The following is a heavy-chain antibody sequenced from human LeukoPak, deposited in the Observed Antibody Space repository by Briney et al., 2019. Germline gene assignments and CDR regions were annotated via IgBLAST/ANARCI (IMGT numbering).Heavy chain of an antibody. D-gene: IGHD6-13*01. V-gene: IGHV4-59*12. CDR1: GGSISSYY. CDR2: IYYSGST. J-gene: IGHJ6*03. CDR3: ARGAPDCCSSSWYAWSYYYYYYMDV. Sequence: SETLSLTCTVSGGSISSYYWSWIRQPPGKGLEWIGYIYYSGSTNYNPSLKSRVTISVDTSKNQFSLQLNSVTPEDTAVYYCARGAPDCCSSSWYAWSYYYYYYMDVWGKGTTVTISS.